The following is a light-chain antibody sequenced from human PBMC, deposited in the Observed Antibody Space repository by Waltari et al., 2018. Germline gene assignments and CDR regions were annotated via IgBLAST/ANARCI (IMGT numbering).Light chain of an antibody. CDR2: GKS. J-gene: IGKJ2*01. V-gene: IGKV3-15*01. CDR1: QGISSN. CDR3: QQYDIWPYT. Sequence: EIVMTQSPATLSMSPGETATLSCRASQGISSNLAWYQQKPGQAPRLLMYGKSTRASGFPAGFSGSWSGTEFTLTISSLQSEDFATYYCQQYDIWPYTFGQGTKLEIK.